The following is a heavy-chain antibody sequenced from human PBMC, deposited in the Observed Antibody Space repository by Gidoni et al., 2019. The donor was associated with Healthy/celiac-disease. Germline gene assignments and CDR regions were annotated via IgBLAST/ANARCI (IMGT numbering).Heavy chain of an antibody. J-gene: IGHJ4*02. V-gene: IGHV4-39*01. CDR2: IYYSGST. Sequence: QLQLQESGPGLVKPSETLSLTCTVSGGSIRSSSYYWGWIRPPPGKGLEWIGSIYYSGSTYYNPSLKSRVTISVDTSKNQFSLKLSSVTAADTAVYYCARHRDSGYDLSYDYWGQGTLVTVSS. CDR1: GGSIRSSSYY. D-gene: IGHD5-12*01. CDR3: ARHRDSGYDLSYDY.